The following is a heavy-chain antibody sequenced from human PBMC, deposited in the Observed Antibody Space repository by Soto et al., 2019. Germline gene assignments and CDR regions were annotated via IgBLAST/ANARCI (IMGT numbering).Heavy chain of an antibody. Sequence: QVQLVESGGGVVQPGTSLRLSCVGSGFTFRSYVIHWVRQAPGKGLEWVALQSYDGSNKYSDDSVKGRFTISRDNSRNTGDLQMDNRRLEDTALYYCARWGTTGGLDVWGQGTLVSVSS. D-gene: IGHD3-16*01. CDR2: QSYDGSNK. CDR1: GFTFRSYV. CDR3: ARWGTTGGLDV. J-gene: IGHJ4*02. V-gene: IGHV3-30*19.